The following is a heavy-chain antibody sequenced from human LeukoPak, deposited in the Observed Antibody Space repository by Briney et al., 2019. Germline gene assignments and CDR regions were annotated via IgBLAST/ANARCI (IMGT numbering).Heavy chain of an antibody. V-gene: IGHV3-21*01. CDR2: NSSSRSEI. Sequence: PGVPLRLSCAPSRFTLSIYTMNGVRHAPGGGVEGVSPNSSSRSEIYYVGSVKGRFAFFRDNAKNSLYLQMNSVRADDTAVYYCARDDNNRMIVGATAEYFELWGRGTPVTVSS. J-gene: IGHJ1*01. D-gene: IGHD3-22*01. CDR1: RFTLSIYT. CDR3: ARDDNNRMIVGATAEYFEL.